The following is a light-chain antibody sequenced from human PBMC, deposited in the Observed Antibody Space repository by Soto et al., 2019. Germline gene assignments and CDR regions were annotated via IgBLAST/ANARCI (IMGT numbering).Light chain of an antibody. CDR1: QTISSW. Sequence: DIQMTHSPSTLSGSVGDRVTITCRSSQTISSWLAWYQQKPGKAPKLLIYKASTLKSGVPSRFSGSGYGTDFSLTISNLQPEDFATYYCQQLYSHPLTFGGGTKVDIK. CDR2: KAS. J-gene: IGKJ4*01. CDR3: QQLYSHPLT. V-gene: IGKV1-5*03.